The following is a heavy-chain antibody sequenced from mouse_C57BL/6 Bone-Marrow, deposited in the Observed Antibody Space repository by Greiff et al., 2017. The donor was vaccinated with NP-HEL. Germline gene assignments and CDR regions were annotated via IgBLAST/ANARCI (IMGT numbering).Heavy chain of an antibody. CDR1: GYSITSGYY. Sequence: EVQLVESGPGLVKPSQSLSLTCSVTGYSITSGYYWNWIRQFPGNKLEWMGYISYDGSNNYNPSLKNRISITRDTSKNQFLLKLNSVTTEDTATYYCASRSSFFDYWGQGTTLTVSS. V-gene: IGHV3-6*01. CDR3: ASRSSFFDY. J-gene: IGHJ2*01. D-gene: IGHD1-1*01. CDR2: ISYDGSN.